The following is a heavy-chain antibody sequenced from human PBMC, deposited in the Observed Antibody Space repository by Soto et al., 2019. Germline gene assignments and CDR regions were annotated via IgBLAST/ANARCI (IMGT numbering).Heavy chain of an antibody. D-gene: IGHD4-17*01. CDR1: GFTFSNAW. CDR3: TTVGGDYDPLYYYYYMDV. V-gene: IGHV3-15*01. Sequence: EVQLVESGGGLVKPGGSLRLSCAASGFTFSNAWMSWVRQAPGKGLEWVGRIKSKTDGGTTDYAAPVKGRFTISRDDSKNMLYLQMNSLKTEDTAVYYCTTVGGDYDPLYYYYYMDVWGKGTTVTVSS. CDR2: IKSKTDGGTT. J-gene: IGHJ6*03.